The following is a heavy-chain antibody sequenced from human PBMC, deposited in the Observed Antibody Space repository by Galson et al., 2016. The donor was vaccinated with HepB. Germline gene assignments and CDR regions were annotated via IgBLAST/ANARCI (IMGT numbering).Heavy chain of an antibody. Sequence: SLRLSCAASGFTFNSYAMNWVRQAPGKGLEWVSAISGSGGSTHYADSVKGRFTISRDNSRDALYLQMNSLRAEDTAVYYCAKDQRRDTGIAPTGAEDYWGQGTQVTVSS. D-gene: IGHD6-13*01. V-gene: IGHV3-23*01. CDR3: AKDQRRDTGIAPTGAEDY. CDR2: ISGSGGST. J-gene: IGHJ4*02. CDR1: GFTFNSYA.